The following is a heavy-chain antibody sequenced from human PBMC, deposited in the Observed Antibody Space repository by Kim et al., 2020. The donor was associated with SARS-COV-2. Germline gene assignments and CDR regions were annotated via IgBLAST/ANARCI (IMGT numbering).Heavy chain of an antibody. CDR1: GFTFSSYA. CDR2: ISGSGGST. Sequence: GGSLRLSCAASGFTFSSYAMSWVRQAPGKGLEWVSAISGSGGSTYYADSVKGRFTISRDNSKNTLYLQMNSLRAEDTAVYYCAKRAPSAAAPWGWFDPWGQGTLVTVSS. J-gene: IGHJ5*02. V-gene: IGHV3-23*01. CDR3: AKRAPSAAAPWGWFDP. D-gene: IGHD2-2*01.